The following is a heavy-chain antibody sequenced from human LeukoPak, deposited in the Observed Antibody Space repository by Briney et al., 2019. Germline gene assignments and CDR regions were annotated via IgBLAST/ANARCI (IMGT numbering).Heavy chain of an antibody. V-gene: IGHV3-33*01. D-gene: IGHD1-26*01. J-gene: IGHJ5*02. CDR2: IWYDGSHK. Sequence: GRSLRLSCAASGFTFSGFGMHWVRQAPGKGLEWVSIIWYDGSHKYYSDSVKGRFTISRDNSKNTLYLQMNTLRAEDTAVYYCARAKYNGNSDWFDPWGQGTPVTVSS. CDR1: GFTFSGFG. CDR3: ARAKYNGNSDWFDP.